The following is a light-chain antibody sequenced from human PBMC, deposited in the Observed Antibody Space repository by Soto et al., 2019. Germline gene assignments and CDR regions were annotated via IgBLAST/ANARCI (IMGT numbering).Light chain of an antibody. J-gene: IGKJ1*01. CDR1: QSVSNN. CDR3: QQYNNWPPTWT. CDR2: GAS. V-gene: IGKV3-15*01. Sequence: EIVMTQSPATLSVSPGESATLSCRASQSVSNNLAWYQQKPGQTPRLLIYGASTRATGFPARFSGSGSGTEFTLTISSLQSEDFAVYYCQQYNNWPPTWTFGQGTKAEI.